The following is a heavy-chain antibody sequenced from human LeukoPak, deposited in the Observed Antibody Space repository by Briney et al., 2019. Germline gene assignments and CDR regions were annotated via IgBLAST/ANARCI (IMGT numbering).Heavy chain of an antibody. CDR2: ISSNGGNT. D-gene: IGHD2-21*02. CDR3: VKGRVWVTPEGYLDY. V-gene: IGHV3-64D*09. J-gene: IGHJ4*02. CDR1: GFTFSSYA. Sequence: GGSLRLSCSASGFTFSSYAMHWVRQAPGKGLEYVSAISSNGGNTYYADSVKGRFTISRDDSKNTLYLQMSSLRAEDTAVYYCVKGRVWVTPEGYLDYWGQGTLVTVSS.